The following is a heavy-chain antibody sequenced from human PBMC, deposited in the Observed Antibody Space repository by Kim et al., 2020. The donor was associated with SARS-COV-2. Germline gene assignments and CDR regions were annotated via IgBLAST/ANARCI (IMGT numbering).Heavy chain of an antibody. CDR3: ARVPITMVRIHYFDY. J-gene: IGHJ4*02. D-gene: IGHD3-10*01. CDR1: GGSFSGYY. CDR2: INHSGST. Sequence: SETLSLTCAVYGGSFSGYYWSWIRQPPGKGLEWIGEINHSGSTNYNPSLKSRVTISVDTSKNQFSLKLSSVTAADTAVYYCARVPITMVRIHYFDYWGQGTLVTVSS. V-gene: IGHV4-34*01.